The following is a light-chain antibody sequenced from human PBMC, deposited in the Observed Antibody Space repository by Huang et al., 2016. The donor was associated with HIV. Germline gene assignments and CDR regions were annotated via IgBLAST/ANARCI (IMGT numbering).Light chain of an antibody. Sequence: EIVMTQSPATLSVSPGERATLSCRASQSVSSNLAWYHQKPGQGPRLLIYGASTRATGIPARFSGSGSGTEFTLTISSLQSEDFAVYYCQQYNNWPYTFGQGTKLEIK. J-gene: IGKJ2*01. V-gene: IGKV3-15*01. CDR2: GAS. CDR1: QSVSSN. CDR3: QQYNNWPYT.